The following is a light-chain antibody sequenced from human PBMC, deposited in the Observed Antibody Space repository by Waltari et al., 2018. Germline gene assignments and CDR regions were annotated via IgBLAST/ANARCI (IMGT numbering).Light chain of an antibody. Sequence: EIVLTQSPATLSLSPGERATLSYRASQSVSSYLAWYQQKPGQAPRLLIYDASNRATGIPARFSGSGSGTDFTLTISSLDPEDFAVYYCQQHYSTPLTFGGGTKVEIK. J-gene: IGKJ4*01. V-gene: IGKV3-11*01. CDR3: QQHYSTPLT. CDR1: QSVSSY. CDR2: DAS.